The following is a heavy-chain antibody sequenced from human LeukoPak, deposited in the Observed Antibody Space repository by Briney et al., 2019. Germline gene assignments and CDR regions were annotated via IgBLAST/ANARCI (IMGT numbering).Heavy chain of an antibody. J-gene: IGHJ4*02. CDR3: AIGTNFDY. CDR2: VDPEDGET. CDR1: GYTFTDYY. V-gene: IGHV1-69-2*01. Sequence: ASVKVSCKVSGYTFTDYYMHWVQQAPGKGPEWMGLVDPEDGETIYAEKFQGRVTITADTSTDTAYMELSSLRSEDTAVYYCAIGTNFDYWGQGTLVTVSS.